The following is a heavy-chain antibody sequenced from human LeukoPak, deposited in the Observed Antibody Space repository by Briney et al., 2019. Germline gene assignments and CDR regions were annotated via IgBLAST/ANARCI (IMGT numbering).Heavy chain of an antibody. D-gene: IGHD3-22*01. CDR2: ISDSGST. CDR1: GGSLSTHH. V-gene: IGHV4-59*11. Sequence: SETLSLTCVVSGGSLSTHHWSWIRQSPGRGLEWIGYISDSGSTNYNPSLKSRVTISVDTSKSQFSLMLSSVTAADTAVYYCARGYDSSAYYPSNYWGQGTLVTVSS. J-gene: IGHJ4*02. CDR3: ARGYDSSAYYPSNY.